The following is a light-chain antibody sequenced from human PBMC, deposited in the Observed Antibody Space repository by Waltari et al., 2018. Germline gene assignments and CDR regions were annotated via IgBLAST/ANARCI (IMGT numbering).Light chain of an antibody. CDR2: DAY. Sequence: EVVMTQSPASLSVSPGERVTLSCSASRSVNTTLAWYQQKPGQFPRLLIYDAYTRTTDVPSRISGSGSVTDFTLTISSVQSEDFAVYYCQQYNNWPPLTFGGGTKVEIK. CDR1: RSVNTT. CDR3: QQYNNWPPLT. V-gene: IGKV3-15*01. J-gene: IGKJ4*01.